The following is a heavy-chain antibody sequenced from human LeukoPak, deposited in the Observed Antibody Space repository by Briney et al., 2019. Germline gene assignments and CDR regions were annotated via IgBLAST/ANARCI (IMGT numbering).Heavy chain of an antibody. CDR2: ISSSSSTI. CDR3: ARDQYDYVWRSYRDFDY. J-gene: IGHJ4*02. Sequence: GGALRLSCAASGFTFSSYSMNWVRQAPGKGLEWVSYISSSSSTIYYADSVKGRFTISRDNAKNSLYLQMNSLRDEDTAVYYCARDQYDYVWRSYRDFDYWGQGTLVTVSS. D-gene: IGHD3-16*02. V-gene: IGHV3-48*02. CDR1: GFTFSSYS.